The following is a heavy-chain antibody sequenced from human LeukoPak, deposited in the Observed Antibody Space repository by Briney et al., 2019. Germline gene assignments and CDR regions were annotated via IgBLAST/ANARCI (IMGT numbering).Heavy chain of an antibody. CDR1: GYTFTGYY. J-gene: IGHJ4*02. CDR2: INPNSGGT. Sequence: ASVKVSCKASGYTFTGYYMHWARQAPGQGLEWMGWINPNSGGTNYAQKFQGRVTMTRDTSISTAYMELSRLRSDDTAVYYCARDLATEWFGELLLDWGQGTLVTVSS. V-gene: IGHV1-2*02. D-gene: IGHD3-10*01. CDR3: ARDLATEWFGELLLD.